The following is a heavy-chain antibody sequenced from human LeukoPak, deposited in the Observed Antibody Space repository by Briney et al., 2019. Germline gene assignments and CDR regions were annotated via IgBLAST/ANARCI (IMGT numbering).Heavy chain of an antibody. CDR2: IYYTGST. CDR3: ARLSKGRYFDYIYDN. J-gene: IGHJ4*02. Sequence: PSETLSLTCTVSGGSVSSTEFYWCGIRQPPGKGLQWIGNIYYTGSTYYNPSLNSRVAMSVDTSQNQFSLKMASVTAADTAVYYCARLSKGRYFDYIYDNWGQGTLVTVSS. CDR1: GGSVSSTEFY. D-gene: IGHD3-9*01. V-gene: IGHV4-39*01.